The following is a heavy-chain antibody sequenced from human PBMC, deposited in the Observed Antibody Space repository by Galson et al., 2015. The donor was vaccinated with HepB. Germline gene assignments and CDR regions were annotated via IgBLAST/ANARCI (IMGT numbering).Heavy chain of an antibody. V-gene: IGHV5-51*01. Sequence: QSGAEVTKPGESLKISCKGSGYSFTSYWIGWVRQMPGKGLEWMGIIYPGDSDTRYSPSFQGQVTISADKSISTAYLQWSSLKGSDTAMYYCARGGRFPSFRDRLAYWGQGTMVTVSS. CDR2: IYPGDSDT. CDR3: ARGGRFPSFRDRLAY. CDR1: GYSFTSYW. J-gene: IGHJ4*02. D-gene: IGHD3-16*01.